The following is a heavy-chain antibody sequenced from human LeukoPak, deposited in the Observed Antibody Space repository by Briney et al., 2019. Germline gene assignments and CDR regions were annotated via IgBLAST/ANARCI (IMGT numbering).Heavy chain of an antibody. CDR1: GFTFSSYG. V-gene: IGHV3-23*01. D-gene: IGHD2-15*01. J-gene: IGHJ5*02. Sequence: GGSLRLSCAVSGFTFSSYGMSWVRQAPGKGLEWVSAISGSGGSTYYADSVKGRFTISRDNSKNTLYLQMNSLRAEDTAVYYCAKPHIVVVVAAIQGWFDPWGQGTLVTVSS. CDR3: AKPHIVVVVAAIQGWFDP. CDR2: ISGSGGST.